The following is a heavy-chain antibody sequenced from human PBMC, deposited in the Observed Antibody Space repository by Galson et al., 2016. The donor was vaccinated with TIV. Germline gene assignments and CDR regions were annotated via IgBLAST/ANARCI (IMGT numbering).Heavy chain of an antibody. CDR3: ARAGDWLGVYGLGV. Sequence: SLRLSCAASGFTFSNFWIHWVRQSPGKGPVWVSRINGDGSSTTYADSVKGRFTISRDNAENTLYLQMNSLRVDDTAVYYCARAGDWLGVYGLGVWGQGTTVTVSS. D-gene: IGHD3/OR15-3a*01. CDR1: GFTFSNFW. J-gene: IGHJ6*02. CDR2: INGDGSST. V-gene: IGHV3-74*01.